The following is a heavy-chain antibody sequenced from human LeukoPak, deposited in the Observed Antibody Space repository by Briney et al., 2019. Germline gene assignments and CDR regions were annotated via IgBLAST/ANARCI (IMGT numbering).Heavy chain of an antibody. CDR1: GGSFSGYY. CDR2: INHSGST. CDR3: ARGLGRYYGSGSYFGSPRWFDP. J-gene: IGHJ5*02. Sequence: PSETLSLTCAVYGGSFSGYYWSWIRQPPEKGLEWIGEINHSGSTNYNPSLKSRVTISVDTSKNQFSLKLSSVTAADTAVYYCARGLGRYYGSGSYFGSPRWFDPWGQGTLVTVSS. D-gene: IGHD3-10*01. V-gene: IGHV4-34*01.